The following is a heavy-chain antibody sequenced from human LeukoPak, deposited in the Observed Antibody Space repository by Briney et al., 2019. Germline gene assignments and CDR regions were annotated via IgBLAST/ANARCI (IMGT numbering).Heavy chain of an antibody. CDR3: ARGRGIELDAFDI. J-gene: IGHJ3*02. CDR2: VYYSGST. Sequence: SETLSLTCTVSGGSINTYYWTWIRQPPGKGLEWVGYVYYSGSTNYSPSLKSRVAIAVDTSKSQFSLKLSSVTAADTAMYYCARGRGIELDAFDIWGQGTMVTVSS. CDR1: GGSINTYY. V-gene: IGHV4-59*08. D-gene: IGHD3-16*01.